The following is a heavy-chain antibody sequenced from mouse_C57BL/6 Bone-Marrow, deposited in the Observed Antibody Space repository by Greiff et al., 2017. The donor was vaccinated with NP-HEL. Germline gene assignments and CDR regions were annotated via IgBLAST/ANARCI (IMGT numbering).Heavy chain of an antibody. CDR2: IYPGDGDT. D-gene: IGHD1-1*01. CDR1: GYAFSSSW. CDR3: SRSILLLRPWFAY. J-gene: IGHJ3*01. Sequence: VQLQQSGPELVKPGASVKISCKASGYAFSSSWMNWVKQRPGKGLEWIGRIYPGDGDTNYNGKFKGKATLTADKSSSTAYMQLSSLTSEDSAVYFWSRSILLLRPWFAYWGQGTLVTVSA. V-gene: IGHV1-82*01.